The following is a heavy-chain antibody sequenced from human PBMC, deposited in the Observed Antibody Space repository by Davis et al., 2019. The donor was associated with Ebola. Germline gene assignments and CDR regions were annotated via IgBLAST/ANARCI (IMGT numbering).Heavy chain of an antibody. CDR2: ISYDGSNK. CDR3: AKDSDYDFWSGLPYGMDV. Sequence: GESLKISCAASGFTFSSYGMHWVRQAPGKGLEWVAVISYDGSNKYYADSVKGRFTISRDNSENTLYLQMNSLRAEDTAVYYCAKDSDYDFWSGLPYGMDVWGQGTTVTVSS. V-gene: IGHV3-30*18. J-gene: IGHJ6*02. D-gene: IGHD3-3*01. CDR1: GFTFSSYG.